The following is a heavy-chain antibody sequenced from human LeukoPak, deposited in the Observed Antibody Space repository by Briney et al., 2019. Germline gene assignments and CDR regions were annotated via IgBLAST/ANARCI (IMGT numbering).Heavy chain of an antibody. CDR1: GGSFSGYY. Sequence: SETLSLTCAVYGGSFSGYYWSRIRQPPGKGLEWIGEINHSGSTNYNPSLKSRVTISVDTSKNQFSLKLSSVTAADTAVYYCARRGYSYGRNDAFDIWGQGTMVTVSS. CDR3: ARRGYSYGRNDAFDI. V-gene: IGHV4-34*01. D-gene: IGHD5-18*01. CDR2: INHSGST. J-gene: IGHJ3*02.